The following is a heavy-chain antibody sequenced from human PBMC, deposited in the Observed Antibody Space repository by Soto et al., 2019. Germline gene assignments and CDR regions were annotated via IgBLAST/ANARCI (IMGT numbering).Heavy chain of an antibody. V-gene: IGHV3-7*01. J-gene: IGHJ6*03. CDR3: ARAPEFEYSRSSEYYYYYMDV. D-gene: IGHD6-6*01. CDR2: IKEDGSEK. CDR1: GFTFGNYW. Sequence: EVQLVDSGGGLVQPGGSLRLSCAASGFTFGNYWMSWVRQAPGKGLEWVANIKEDGSEKTYVDSVKGRFTISRDNAKNSLHLQMNSLRAEDTAVYYCARAPEFEYSRSSEYYYYYMDVWGKGTTVTVSS.